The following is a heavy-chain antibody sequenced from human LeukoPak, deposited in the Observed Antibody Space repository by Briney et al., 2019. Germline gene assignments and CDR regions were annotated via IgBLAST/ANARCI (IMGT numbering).Heavy chain of an antibody. CDR1: GFNFGAYA. Sequence: GGSLRLSCAASGFNFGAYAMHWARQSPGKGLDWVALISYDGSNQWYADSVKGRFTVSRDSSKNTLYLQMNSLRVEDTAVYYCAQGKVVRGVTPFDYWGQGTLVTVSS. D-gene: IGHD3-10*01. CDR3: AQGKVVRGVTPFDY. J-gene: IGHJ4*02. CDR2: ISYDGSNQ. V-gene: IGHV3-30*04.